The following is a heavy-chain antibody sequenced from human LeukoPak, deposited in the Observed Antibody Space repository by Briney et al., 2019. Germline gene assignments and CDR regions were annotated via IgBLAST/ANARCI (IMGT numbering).Heavy chain of an antibody. J-gene: IGHJ4*02. Sequence: GGSLRLSCASSGFSFIGYAMSWVRQAPGKGLEWVSSISGSGASTFYADSVQGRFITSKDTSSDTVYLQMNNLRAEDTAVYYCAKGSRGYTHYYIDSWGQGTLVTVSS. CDR2: ISGSGAST. V-gene: IGHV3-23*01. D-gene: IGHD6-13*01. CDR3: AKGSRGYTHYYIDS. CDR1: GFSFIGYA.